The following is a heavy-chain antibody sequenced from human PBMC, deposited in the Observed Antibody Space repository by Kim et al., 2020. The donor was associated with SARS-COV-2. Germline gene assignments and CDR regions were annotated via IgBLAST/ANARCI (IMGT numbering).Heavy chain of an antibody. CDR1: GFTVSSNY. J-gene: IGHJ6*02. V-gene: IGHV3-53*01. CDR2: IYSGGST. CDR3: AREAYSYGYYYYYGMDV. Sequence: GGSLRLSCAASGFTVSSNYMSWVRQAPGKGLEWVSVIYSGGSTYYADSVKGRFTISRDNSKNTLYLQMNSLRAEDTAVYYCAREAYSYGYYYYYGMDVWGQGTTVTVSS. D-gene: IGHD5-18*01.